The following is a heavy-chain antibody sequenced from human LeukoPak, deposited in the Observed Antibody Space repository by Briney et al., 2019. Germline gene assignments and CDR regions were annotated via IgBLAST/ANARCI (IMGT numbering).Heavy chain of an antibody. D-gene: IGHD2-2*01. CDR1: GGAITNYY. CDR2: IYYSGST. CDR3: ATYEVCSSTSCYDYFDY. Sequence: PSETLSLTCGVSGGAITNYYWNWIRQAPGKGLEWIGSIYYSGSTSYNPSLKSRVTISVDTSKKQFSLKLSSVTAADTAVYYCATYEVCSSTSCYDYFDYWGQGTLVTVSS. J-gene: IGHJ4*02. V-gene: IGHV4-59*04.